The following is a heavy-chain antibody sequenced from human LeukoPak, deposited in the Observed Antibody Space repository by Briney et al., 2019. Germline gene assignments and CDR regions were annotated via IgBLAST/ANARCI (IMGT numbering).Heavy chain of an antibody. J-gene: IGHJ4*02. V-gene: IGHV3-7*04. CDR3: TRVGYIDEGIDY. D-gene: IGHD5-24*01. CDR1: GFTFSSYA. Sequence: GGSLRLSCSASGFTFSSYAMHWVRQAPGKGLEWVANIKQDGSKKSYVDSVKGRFTISRDNAKNSLYLQMNSLRAEDTAIYYCTRVGYIDEGIDYWGQGTLVTVSS. CDR2: IKQDGSKK.